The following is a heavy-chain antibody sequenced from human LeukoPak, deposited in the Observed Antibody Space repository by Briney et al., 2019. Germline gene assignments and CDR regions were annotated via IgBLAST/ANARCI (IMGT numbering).Heavy chain of an antibody. D-gene: IGHD2-15*01. CDR1: GFTFSSYA. Sequence: GGSLRLSCAASGFTFSSYAMHWVRQAPGKGLEWVAVISYDGSNKYYADSVKGRFTISRDNSRNTLYLQMNSLRAEDTAVYYCARGRKGSRGYYYGMDVWGQGTTVTVSS. J-gene: IGHJ6*02. V-gene: IGHV3-30-3*01. CDR2: ISYDGSNK. CDR3: ARGRKGSRGYYYGMDV.